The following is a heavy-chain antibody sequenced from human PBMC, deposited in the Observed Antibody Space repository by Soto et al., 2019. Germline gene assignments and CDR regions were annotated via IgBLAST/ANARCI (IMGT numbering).Heavy chain of an antibody. J-gene: IGHJ4*02. D-gene: IGHD3-22*01. CDR2: IIPILGTA. CDR3: ARVLNYYYDSSGPFDY. V-gene: IGHV1-69*12. Sequence: QVQLVQSGAEVKKPGSSVKVSCKASGGTFSSYAISWVRQAPGQGLEWMGGIIPILGTANYAKKLQGRVTITADDSTSTAYMELSSLRSEDTAVYYCARVLNYYYDSSGPFDYWGQGTLVTVSS. CDR1: GGTFSSYA.